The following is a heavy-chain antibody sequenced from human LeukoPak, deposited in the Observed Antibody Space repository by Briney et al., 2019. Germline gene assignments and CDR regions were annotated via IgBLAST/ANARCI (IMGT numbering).Heavy chain of an antibody. CDR3: ARDGGFGFLAAFDI. CDR2: ISGSGSVS. CDR1: GFTFSSYS. J-gene: IGHJ3*02. Sequence: GGSLRLSCAASGFTFSSYSMSWVRQAPGKGLEWISYISGSGSVSYYEDSVKGRFTISRDNAKNSLYLQMNSLRDEDTALYYCARDGGFGFLAAFDIWGQGTMVTVSS. V-gene: IGHV3-48*02. D-gene: IGHD3-10*01.